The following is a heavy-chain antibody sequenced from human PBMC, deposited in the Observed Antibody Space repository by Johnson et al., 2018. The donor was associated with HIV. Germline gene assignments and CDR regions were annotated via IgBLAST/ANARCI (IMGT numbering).Heavy chain of an antibody. Sequence: VQLVESGGGLVQPGGSLKLSCAASGFTFSGSAMHWVRQASGQGLEWVGRIRSKANSYATASAASVKGRFTISRDDSKNTAYLQMNSLKTEDTAVYYCTRRGSGYPHDAFDIWGQGTMVTVSS. CDR2: IRSKANSYAT. V-gene: IGHV3-73*02. CDR3: TRRGSGYPHDAFDI. CDR1: GFTFSGSA. D-gene: IGHD3-22*01. J-gene: IGHJ3*02.